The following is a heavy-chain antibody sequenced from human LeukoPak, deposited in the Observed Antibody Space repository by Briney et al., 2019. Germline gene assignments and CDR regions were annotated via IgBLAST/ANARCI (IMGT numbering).Heavy chain of an antibody. CDR2: ISGSGSHA. J-gene: IGHJ5*02. D-gene: IGHD1-1*01. V-gene: IGHV3-23*01. CDR3: GSGPVGTTVP. CDR1: GFTFSRHG. Sequence: GGSLRLSCAPSGFTFSRHGMHWTRQAPGQGLEWVSAISGSGSHANYAESVKGRFTISRDNSKNTLYLQMHSLIAADTAVYYCGSGPVGTTVPWGQGTLVTVSS.